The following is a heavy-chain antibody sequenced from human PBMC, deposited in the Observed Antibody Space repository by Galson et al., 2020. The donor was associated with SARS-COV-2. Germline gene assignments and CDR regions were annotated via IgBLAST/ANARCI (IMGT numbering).Heavy chain of an antibody. CDR3: ASGDYGVS. J-gene: IGHJ1*01. Sequence: ASMKVSCKASGFTFTDYYMNWVRQAPGQGLEWVGWINPYSGDTDQAQNFQGRVTMTSDTTINTAYMELSSLRSDDTAIYYCASGDYGVSWGQGTLITVSS. D-gene: IGHD4-17*01. V-gene: IGHV1-2*02. CDR1: GFTFTDYY. CDR2: INPYSGDT.